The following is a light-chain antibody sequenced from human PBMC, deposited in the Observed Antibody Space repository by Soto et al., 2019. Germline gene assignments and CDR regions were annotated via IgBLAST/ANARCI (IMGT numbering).Light chain of an antibody. Sequence: VVLTQSPATLSVSPGERVTLSCRASQTIRDNYLAWYQQKPGQAPRLLIYDASDRATGIPARFSGSGSGTDFTLTISSLEPEDFAVYYCQHRSNWPPGITFGQGTRLEIK. CDR1: QTIRDNY. CDR2: DAS. V-gene: IGKV3-11*01. CDR3: QHRSNWPPGIT. J-gene: IGKJ5*01.